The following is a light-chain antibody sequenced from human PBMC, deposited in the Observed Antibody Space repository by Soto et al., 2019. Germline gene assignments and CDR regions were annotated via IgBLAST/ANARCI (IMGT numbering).Light chain of an antibody. Sequence: QSALTQPASVSGSPGQSITISCTGTSSDIGAYNYVSWYQQHPGKAPKLMIYDVSNRPSGVSNRFSGSKSGNTASLTISGLQAQDEADYYCKSYTTSNTFVFGGGTKLTV. V-gene: IGLV2-14*01. CDR2: DVS. CDR3: KSYTTSNTFV. J-gene: IGLJ2*01. CDR1: SSDIGAYNY.